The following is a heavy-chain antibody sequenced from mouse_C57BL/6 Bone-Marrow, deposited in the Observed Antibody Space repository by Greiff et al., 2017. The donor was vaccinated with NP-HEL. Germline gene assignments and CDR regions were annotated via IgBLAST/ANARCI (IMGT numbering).Heavy chain of an antibody. CDR2: IHPNSGST. V-gene: IGHV1-64*01. D-gene: IGHD5-1*01. J-gene: IGHJ4*01. Sequence: VQLQQSGAELVKPGASVKLSCKASGYTFTSYWMHWVKQRPGQGLEWIGMIHPNSGSTNYNEKFKSKATLTVDKSSSTAYMQLSSLTSEDSAVYYCARSPGSTSLDYWGQGTSVTVSS. CDR3: ARSPGSTSLDY. CDR1: GYTFTSYW.